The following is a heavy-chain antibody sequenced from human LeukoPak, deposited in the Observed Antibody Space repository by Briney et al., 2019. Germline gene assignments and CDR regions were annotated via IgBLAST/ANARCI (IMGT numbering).Heavy chain of an antibody. CDR2: IYYSGST. V-gene: IGHV4-39*07. J-gene: IGHJ2*01. Sequence: SETLSLTCTVSGGSISSSSYYWGWIRQPPGKGLEWIGSIYYSGSTYYNPSLKSRVTISVDTSKNQFSLKLSSVTAADTAVYYCARVSVAGTSWYFDLWGRGTLVTVSS. CDR3: ARVSVAGTSWYFDL. CDR1: GGSISSSSYY. D-gene: IGHD6-19*01.